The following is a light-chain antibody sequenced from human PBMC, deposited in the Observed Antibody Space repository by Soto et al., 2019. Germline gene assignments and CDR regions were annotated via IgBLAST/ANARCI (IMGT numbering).Light chain of an antibody. J-gene: IGLJ1*01. V-gene: IGLV2-14*01. CDR1: SSDVGGYNY. CDR3: SSYTSSSTPFV. Sequence: QSVLTQPASVSGSPGQSITISCTGTSSDVGGYNYVSWYQQHPGKAPKLMIYDVSNRPSGVYNRLSGSKSGKTASLTISGLQAEDEADYYCSSYTSSSTPFVFGTGTKVTVL. CDR2: DVS.